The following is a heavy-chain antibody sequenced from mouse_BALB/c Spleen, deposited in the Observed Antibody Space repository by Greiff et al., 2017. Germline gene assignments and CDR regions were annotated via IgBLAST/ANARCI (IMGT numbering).Heavy chain of an antibody. CDR3: ARYGGMITTRDIDY. Sequence: EVQLQESGPSLVKPSESLSLTCSATGDSITSCYWHWIRQFPGNKLEYMGYISNSGSTYYNPSLISRISITRDTSKNQYYLQLNTVTTEDAATYYCARYGGMITTRDIDYWGQGTTLTVSS. CDR1: GDSITSCY. CDR2: ISNSGST. V-gene: IGHV3-8*02. J-gene: IGHJ2*01. D-gene: IGHD2-4*01.